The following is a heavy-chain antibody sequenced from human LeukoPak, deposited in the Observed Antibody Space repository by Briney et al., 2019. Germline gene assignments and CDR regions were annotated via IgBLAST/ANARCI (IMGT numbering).Heavy chain of an antibody. CDR3: ARVWRLGSGYFDY. J-gene: IGHJ4*02. Sequence: PSETLSLTCTVSGYSISSGYYWGWIRQPPGKGLEWIGSIYHSGSTYYNPSLKSRVTIPVDTSKNQFSLKLNSVTAADTAVYYCARVWRLGSGYFDYWGQGTLVTVSS. CDR1: GYSISSGYY. CDR2: IYHSGST. D-gene: IGHD3-3*01. V-gene: IGHV4-38-2*02.